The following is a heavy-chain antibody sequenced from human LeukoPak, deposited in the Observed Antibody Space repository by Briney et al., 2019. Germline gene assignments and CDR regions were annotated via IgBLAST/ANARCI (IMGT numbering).Heavy chain of an antibody. CDR3: ARVLSGSGSLYYFDY. CDR1: GGSISSGDYY. Sequence: SETLSLTCTVSGGSISSGDYYWNWIRHPPGKGLEWIGYIHSSGSSYYNPSLKSRVTISVDTSDNQFSLRLGSVTAADTAVYYCARVLSGSGSLYYFDYWGQGTLVTVSS. V-gene: IGHV4-30-4*01. J-gene: IGHJ4*02. D-gene: IGHD3-10*01. CDR2: IHSSGSS.